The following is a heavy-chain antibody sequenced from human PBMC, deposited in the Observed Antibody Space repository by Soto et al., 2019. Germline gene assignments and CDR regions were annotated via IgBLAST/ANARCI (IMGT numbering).Heavy chain of an antibody. CDR2: ISSSSSYT. D-gene: IGHD3-10*01. Sequence: QVQLVESGGGLVKPGGSLRLSCAASGFTFSDYYMSWILQAPGKGLEWVSYISSSSSYTNYADSVKGRFTISRDNAKNSLYLQMNSLRAEDTAVYYCAREGYYGSGRRYYGMDVWGQGTTVTVSS. CDR3: AREGYYGSGRRYYGMDV. V-gene: IGHV3-11*06. J-gene: IGHJ6*02. CDR1: GFTFSDYY.